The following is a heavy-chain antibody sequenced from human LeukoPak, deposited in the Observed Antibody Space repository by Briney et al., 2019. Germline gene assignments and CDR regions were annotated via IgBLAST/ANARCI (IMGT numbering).Heavy chain of an antibody. Sequence: GASVKVSCKASGYTFTSYGISWVRQAPGQGLEWMGWINPNSGGTNYAQKFQGRVTMTRDTSISTAYMELRSLRSDDTAVYYCARGPDEFDYWGQGTLVTVSS. V-gene: IGHV1-2*02. J-gene: IGHJ4*02. CDR1: GYTFTSYG. CDR3: ARGPDEFDY. CDR2: INPNSGGT. D-gene: IGHD1-14*01.